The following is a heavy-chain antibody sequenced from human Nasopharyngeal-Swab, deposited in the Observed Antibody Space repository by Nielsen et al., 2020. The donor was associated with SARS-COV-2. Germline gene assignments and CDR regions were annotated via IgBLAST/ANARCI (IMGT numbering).Heavy chain of an antibody. CDR3: ARAITYYYDGSGSPSYGLDV. D-gene: IGHD3-22*01. Sequence: WVRQAPGQGLEWVGGLIPVFGTTHYSQKFQDRLRVTADASTDTAYMELSSLRSDDTAVYYCARAITYYYDGSGSPSYGLDVWGQGTTVIVSS. J-gene: IGHJ6*02. V-gene: IGHV1-69*01. CDR2: LIPVFGTT.